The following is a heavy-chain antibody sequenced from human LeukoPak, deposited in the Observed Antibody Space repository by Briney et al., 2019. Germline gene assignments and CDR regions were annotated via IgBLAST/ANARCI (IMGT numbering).Heavy chain of an antibody. CDR3: AREGQTYYYDSSGYYKNWFDP. CDR1: GGSISSGSYY. D-gene: IGHD3-22*01. Sequence: SETLSLTCTVSGGSISSGSYYWSWIRQPAGKGLEWIGRIYTSGSTNYNPSLKSRVTILVDTSKNQFSLKLSSVTAADTAVYYSAREGQTYYYDSSGYYKNWFDPWGQGTLVTVSS. J-gene: IGHJ5*02. V-gene: IGHV4-61*02. CDR2: IYTSGST.